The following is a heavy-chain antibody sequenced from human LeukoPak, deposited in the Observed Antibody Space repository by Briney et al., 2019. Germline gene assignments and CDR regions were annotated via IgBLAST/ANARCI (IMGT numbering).Heavy chain of an antibody. Sequence: GGSLRLSCAASGFTFSAYWMHWVRQSPGKGLVWVARSNSDGSTTDYADSVKGRFAISRDIAKSTLYLQMDSLRAEDTAVYYCARVATTSSKWSLDYWGQGTLVTVSS. CDR2: SNSDGSTT. D-gene: IGHD2-2*01. CDR3: ARVATTSSKWSLDY. V-gene: IGHV3-74*01. J-gene: IGHJ4*02. CDR1: GFTFSAYW.